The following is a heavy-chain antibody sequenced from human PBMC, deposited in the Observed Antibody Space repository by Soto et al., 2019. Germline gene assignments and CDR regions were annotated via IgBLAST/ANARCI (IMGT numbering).Heavy chain of an antibody. CDR3: ARVRYDFWSGYIPPEFDY. V-gene: IGHV4-59*08. Sequence: SETLSLTCTVSGGSINTYYWSWIRQPPGKGLEWIGYIYYSGSTNYNPSLKSRVTISVDTSKNQFSLKLSSVTAADTAVYYCARVRYDFWSGYIPPEFDYWGQGTLVTVSS. CDR2: IYYSGST. J-gene: IGHJ4*02. CDR1: GGSINTYY. D-gene: IGHD3-3*01.